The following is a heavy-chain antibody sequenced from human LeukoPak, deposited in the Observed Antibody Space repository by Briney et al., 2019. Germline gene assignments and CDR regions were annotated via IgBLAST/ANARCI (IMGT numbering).Heavy chain of an antibody. J-gene: IGHJ4*02. CDR2: IRGSSNTI. V-gene: IGHV3-48*04. Sequence: PGGSLRLSCAVSGFTFSIYSMNWVRQAPGKGLEWLSYIRGSSNTIHYADSVKGRFTISRDNAKNSVYLQMNSLRVEDTAVYYCARVVTGSGSYLDYWGQGTLVTVSS. D-gene: IGHD3-10*01. CDR1: GFTFSIYS. CDR3: ARVVTGSGSYLDY.